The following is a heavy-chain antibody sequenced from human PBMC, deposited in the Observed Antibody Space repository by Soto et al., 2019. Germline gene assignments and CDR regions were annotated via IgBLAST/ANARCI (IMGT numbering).Heavy chain of an antibody. J-gene: IGHJ6*02. CDR1: GYSFTSYW. CDR2: IDPSDSYT. V-gene: IGHV5-10-1*01. D-gene: IGHD2-15*01. CDR3: ARPPDCSGGSCYGGMDV. Sequence: VESLKISCKGSGYSFTSYWISCFLQMPVKVLEWMGRIDPSDSYTNYSPSFQGHVTISADKSISTAYLQWSSLKASDTAMYYCARPPDCSGGSCYGGMDVWGQGTTVTVSS.